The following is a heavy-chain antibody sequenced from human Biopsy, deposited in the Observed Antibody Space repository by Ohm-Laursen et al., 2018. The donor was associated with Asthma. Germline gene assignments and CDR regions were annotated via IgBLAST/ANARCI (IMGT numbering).Heavy chain of an antibody. CDR3: ARTYYDFLTGQVKDGFAL. D-gene: IGHD3-9*01. CDR1: GYTFINYA. CDR2: INAGNGNT. V-gene: IGHV1-3*01. J-gene: IGHJ3*01. Sequence: ASVKVSCKASGYTFINYAIHWVRQAPGQRLEWMGWINAGNGNTKYSQKFQGRVTINRDTSASTAYMDLSSLRSEDTAVYYCARTYYDFLTGQVKDGFALWGQGTMVTVSS.